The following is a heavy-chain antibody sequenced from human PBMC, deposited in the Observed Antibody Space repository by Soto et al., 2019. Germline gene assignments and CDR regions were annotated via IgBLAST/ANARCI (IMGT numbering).Heavy chain of an antibody. D-gene: IGHD6-19*01. CDR2: IYGEGTT. V-gene: IGHV3-53*01. Sequence: ESGGGLIQPGGSLRLSCAASGFAVSSKYMTWVRQAPAKGLEWASVIYGEGTTYYADSVKGRFTITKDTTKNTLYLQMNSLRAEDTAVYYCVETTGWPGFDFWGQGTLVTVSS. CDR1: GFAVSSKY. J-gene: IGHJ4*02. CDR3: VETTGWPGFDF.